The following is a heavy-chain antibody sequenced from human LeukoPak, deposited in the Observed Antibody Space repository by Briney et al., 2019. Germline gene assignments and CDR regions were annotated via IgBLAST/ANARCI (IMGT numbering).Heavy chain of an antibody. CDR3: ARVVRYRLSGSGSYYNPNNDY. D-gene: IGHD3-10*01. CDR2: ISWNSGSI. J-gene: IGHJ4*02. CDR1: GFTFDDYA. Sequence: PGRSLRLSCAASGFTFDDYAMHWVRQAPGKGLEWVSGISWNSGSIGYADSVKGRFTISRDNAKNSLYLQMNSLRAEDTAVYYCARVVRYRLSGSGSYYNPNNDYWGQGTLVTVSS. V-gene: IGHV3-9*01.